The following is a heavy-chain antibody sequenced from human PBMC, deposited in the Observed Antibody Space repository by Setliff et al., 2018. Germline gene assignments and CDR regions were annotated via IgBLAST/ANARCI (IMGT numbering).Heavy chain of an antibody. V-gene: IGHV3-48*01. D-gene: IGHD6-13*01. J-gene: IGHJ3*02. CDR3: ASAGHSGSWFPFDAFHI. CDR1: GFTFGDYA. Sequence: GGSLRLSCATSGFTFGDYAMNWVRQAPGKGLEWVSYISGSSHIISYADSVKGRFTISRDNAKNSLYLQMNSLRAEDTAVYYCASAGHSGSWFPFDAFHIWGQGTTVTVSS. CDR2: ISGSSHII.